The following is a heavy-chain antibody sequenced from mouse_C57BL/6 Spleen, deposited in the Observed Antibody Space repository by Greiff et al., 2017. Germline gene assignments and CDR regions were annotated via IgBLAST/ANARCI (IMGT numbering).Heavy chain of an antibody. CDR3: ANGYCSSLYFGG. CDR2: INPSSGYT. Sequence: VQLQQSGAELVKPGASVKLSCKASGYTFTSYWMHWVKQRPGQGLEWIGYINPSSGYTKYNHKFKDKATFTENKSSSTPYMQLSSLTYEDSAVDYCANGYCSSLYFGGWGTGATVSVAT. J-gene: IGHJ1*03. D-gene: IGHD1-1*01. CDR1: GYTFTSYW. V-gene: IGHV1-7*01.